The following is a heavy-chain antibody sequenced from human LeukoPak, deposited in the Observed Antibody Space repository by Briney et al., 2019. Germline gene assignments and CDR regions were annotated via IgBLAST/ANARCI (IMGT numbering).Heavy chain of an antibody. CDR2: ISSNGGST. CDR1: GFTFSSYA. V-gene: IGHV3-64D*06. Sequence: GGALRLSCSASGFTFSSYAMHWVRQAPGKGLEYVSAISSNGGSTYYADSVKGRFTISRDNSKNTLYLQMSSLRAEDTAVYYCVKEGGGDEVVVITYFDYWGQGTLVTVSS. J-gene: IGHJ4*02. CDR3: VKEGGGDEVVVITYFDY. D-gene: IGHD3-22*01.